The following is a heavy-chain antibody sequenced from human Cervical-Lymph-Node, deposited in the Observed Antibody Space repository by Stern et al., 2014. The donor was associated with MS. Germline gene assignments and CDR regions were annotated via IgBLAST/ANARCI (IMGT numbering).Heavy chain of an antibody. J-gene: IGHJ4*02. CDR2: INPSGGST. V-gene: IGHV1-46*01. CDR1: GYTFTSYY. Sequence: EQLVESGAEVKKPGASVKGSCKASGYTFTSYYMHWVRQAPGQGLEWMGIINPSGGSTSYAQKFQGRVTMTRDTSTSTVYMELSSLRSEDTAVYYCARTYYDSSGYQGENYFDYWGQGTLVTVSS. D-gene: IGHD3-22*01. CDR3: ARTYYDSSGYQGENYFDY.